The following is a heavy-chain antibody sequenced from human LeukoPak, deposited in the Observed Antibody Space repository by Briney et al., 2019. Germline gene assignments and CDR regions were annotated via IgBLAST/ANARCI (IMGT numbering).Heavy chain of an antibody. J-gene: IGHJ4*02. D-gene: IGHD1-26*01. Sequence: GGSLRLSCAASGFTFTNFGLHWVRQAPGKGLEWVAVIWYDGSNKYYADSVKGRFTISRDNSKNTVYLQMNSLRAEDTAVYFCARDNVGATEGFYSWGQGTLVTVSS. CDR1: GFTFTNFG. CDR3: ARDNVGATEGFYS. CDR2: IWYDGSNK. V-gene: IGHV3-33*01.